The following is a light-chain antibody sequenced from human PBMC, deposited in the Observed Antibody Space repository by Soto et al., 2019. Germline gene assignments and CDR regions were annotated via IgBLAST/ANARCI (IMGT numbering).Light chain of an antibody. Sequence: QSVLTQPRSVSGSPGQSVTISCTGTSIDVGGYNYVSWYQQHPGKAPKLMIYDVSKRPSGVPDRFSGSKSGNTASLTISGLQAEDEPDYYCCSYAGSFYVFGTGTKVTVL. CDR2: DVS. CDR3: CSYAGSFYV. CDR1: SIDVGGYNY. V-gene: IGLV2-11*01. J-gene: IGLJ1*01.